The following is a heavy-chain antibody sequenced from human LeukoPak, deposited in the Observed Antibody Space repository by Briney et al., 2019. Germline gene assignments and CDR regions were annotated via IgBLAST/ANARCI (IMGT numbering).Heavy chain of an antibody. V-gene: IGHV3-7*01. CDR3: ARLTVTTSVCFDY. Sequence: GRSLRLSCAASGFTFSSYWMSWVRQAPGNGLEWVANIKQDGSEKYYVDSVKGRFTISRDNAKNSLYLQMNSLRAEDTAVYYCARLTVTTSVCFDYWGQGTLVTVSS. CDR1: GFTFSSYW. D-gene: IGHD4-17*01. J-gene: IGHJ4*02. CDR2: IKQDGSEK.